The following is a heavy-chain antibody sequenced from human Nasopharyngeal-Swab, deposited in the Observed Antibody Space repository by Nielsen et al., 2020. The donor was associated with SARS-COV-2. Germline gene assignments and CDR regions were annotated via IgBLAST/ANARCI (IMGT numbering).Heavy chain of an antibody. CDR3: ARGADGDCFDY. D-gene: IGHD2-8*01. V-gene: IGHV3-30*04. J-gene: IGHJ4*02. CDR2: ISYDGSNK. CDR1: GFTFSSYA. Sequence: LKISCAASGFTFSSYAMHWVRQAPGKGLEWVAVISYDGSNKYYADSVKGRFTISRDNSKNTLYLQMNSLRAEDTAVYYCARGADGDCFDYWGQGTLVTVSS.